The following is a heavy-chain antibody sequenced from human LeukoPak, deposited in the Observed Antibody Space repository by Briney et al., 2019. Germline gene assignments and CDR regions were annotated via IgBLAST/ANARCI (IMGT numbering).Heavy chain of an antibody. V-gene: IGHV4-38-2*01. CDR1: GYSISSGYY. D-gene: IGHD6-19*01. J-gene: IGHJ4*02. CDR2: MYHSGNT. CDR3: ARQDSSGAGYFDH. Sequence: SETLSLTCAVSGYSISSGYYWGWSRQPPGKGPEWIGSMYHSGNTYYNPSLKSRVTISVDTSKNQLSLKLTSVTAADTAVYFCARQDSSGAGYFDHWGQGTLVTVSS.